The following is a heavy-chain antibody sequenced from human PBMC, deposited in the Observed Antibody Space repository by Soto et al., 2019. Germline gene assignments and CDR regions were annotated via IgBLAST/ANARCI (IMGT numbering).Heavy chain of an antibody. Sequence: EVQLVESGGGLVQPGGSLSLSCAASGFTFSRYWMHWVRQAPGKGLVWVSRINSDGSSTSYADSVKGRFTISRDNAKNTLDLQMNSLRAEDTAVYYCARYGGSCYVEYDYWGQGTLVTVSS. CDR1: GFTFSRYW. J-gene: IGHJ4*02. CDR3: ARYGGSCYVEYDY. CDR2: INSDGSST. D-gene: IGHD2-15*01. V-gene: IGHV3-74*01.